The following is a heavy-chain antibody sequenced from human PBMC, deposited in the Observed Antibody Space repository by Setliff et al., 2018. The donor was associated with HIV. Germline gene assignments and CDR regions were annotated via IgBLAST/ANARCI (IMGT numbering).Heavy chain of an antibody. V-gene: IGHV3-23*01. J-gene: IGHJ4*02. CDR1: GFAFSTYA. CDR3: ARVMEDCINGNCYVFDY. D-gene: IGHD2-15*01. CDR2: ISDSGGGT. Sequence: PGGSLRLSCAASGFAFSTYAMSWVRQAPGKGLEWVSAISDSGGGTYYADSVKGRFTVSRDNSKYTLYLQMNSLRVEDTAVYYCARVMEDCINGNCYVFDYWGQGTLVTVSS.